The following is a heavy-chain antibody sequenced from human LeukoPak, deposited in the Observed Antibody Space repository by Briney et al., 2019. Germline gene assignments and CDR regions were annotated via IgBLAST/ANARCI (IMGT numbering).Heavy chain of an antibody. V-gene: IGHV1-2*06. Sequence: ASVKVSCKASGYTFTGYYMHWVRQAPGQGLEWMGRINPNSGGTNYAQKFQGRVTMTRDTSISTAYMELSRLRSDDTAVYYCASVSHIVVVTAIHRYFQHWGQGTLVTVSS. D-gene: IGHD2-21*02. CDR2: INPNSGGT. J-gene: IGHJ1*01. CDR1: GYTFTGYY. CDR3: ASVSHIVVVTAIHRYFQH.